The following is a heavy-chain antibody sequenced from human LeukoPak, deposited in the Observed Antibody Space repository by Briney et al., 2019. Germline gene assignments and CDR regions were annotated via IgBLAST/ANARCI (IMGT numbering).Heavy chain of an antibody. J-gene: IGHJ3*02. CDR2: MNPNSGNT. D-gene: IGHD2-15*01. CDR1: GYTFTSYD. V-gene: IGHV1-8*01. CDR3: ARGYCSGVSCYPSPFDI. Sequence: ASVKVSCKASGYTFTSYDINWVRQATGQGLEWMGWMNPNSGNTGYAQKFQGRVTITRNTSISTAYMELSSLRFEDTAVYYCARGYCSGVSCYPSPFDIWGQGTMVTVSS.